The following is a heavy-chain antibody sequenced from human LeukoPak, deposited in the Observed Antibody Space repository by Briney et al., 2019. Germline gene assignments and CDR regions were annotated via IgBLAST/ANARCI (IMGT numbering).Heavy chain of an antibody. J-gene: IGHJ4*02. CDR1: GGSISSGGYY. CDR3: ARVRDSSGYYRYFDY. Sequence: SETLSLTCTVSGGSISSGGYYWRWIRQHPGKGLEWIGYIYYSGSTYYNPSLKSRVTISVDTSKNQFSLKLSSVAAADTAVYYCARVRDSSGYYRYFDYWGQGTLVTVSA. CDR2: IYYSGST. D-gene: IGHD3-22*01. V-gene: IGHV4-31*03.